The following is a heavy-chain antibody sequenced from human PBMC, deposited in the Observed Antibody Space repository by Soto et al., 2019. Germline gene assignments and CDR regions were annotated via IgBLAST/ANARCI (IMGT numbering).Heavy chain of an antibody. CDR3: AFGLRTSSGSSHYYYYGIDV. Sequence: GGSLRLSCAASGFTFSSYAMSWVRQAPGKGLEWVSAISGSGGSTYYADSVKGRFTISRDNSKNTLYLQMNSLRAEDTAVYYCAFGLRTSSGSSHYYYYGIDVWGQGTTVTVCS. V-gene: IGHV3-23*01. CDR2: ISGSGGST. D-gene: IGHD6-19*01. J-gene: IGHJ6*02. CDR1: GFTFSSYA.